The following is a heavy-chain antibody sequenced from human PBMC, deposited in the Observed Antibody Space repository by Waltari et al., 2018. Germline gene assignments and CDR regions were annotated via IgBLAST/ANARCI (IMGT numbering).Heavy chain of an antibody. Sequence: EVQLVASGGGLVQPGGSLRLSCAASGFTFSSYWMSWVRQAPGKGLEWVANIKQDGSEKYYVDSVKGRFTISRDNAKNSLYLQMNSLRAEDTAVYYCARDSYDFWSGYTNFDYWGQGTLVTVSS. D-gene: IGHD3-3*01. CDR1: GFTFSSYW. CDR2: IKQDGSEK. J-gene: IGHJ4*02. V-gene: IGHV3-7*01. CDR3: ARDSYDFWSGYTNFDY.